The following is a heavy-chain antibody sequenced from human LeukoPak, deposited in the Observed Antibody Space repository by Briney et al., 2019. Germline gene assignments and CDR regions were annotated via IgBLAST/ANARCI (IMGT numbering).Heavy chain of an antibody. CDR1: GYTFTSYG. J-gene: IGHJ5*02. D-gene: IGHD6-19*01. V-gene: IGHV1-18*01. CDR2: ISAYNGNT. CDR3: ARAPIAVAGYNWFDP. Sequence: GASVKVSCKASGYTFTSYGISWVRQAPGQGLEWMGWISAYNGNTNYAQKLQGRVTMTTDTSTSTAYMELRSLRSDDTAVYYCARAPIAVAGYNWFDPWGQGTLVTVSS.